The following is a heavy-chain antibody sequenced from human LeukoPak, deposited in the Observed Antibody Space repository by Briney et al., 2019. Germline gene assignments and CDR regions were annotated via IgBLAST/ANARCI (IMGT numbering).Heavy chain of an antibody. J-gene: IGHJ4*02. V-gene: IGHV3-21*01. Sequence: GGSLRLSCAASGFTFSSYSMNWVRQAPGKGLEWVSSISSSSSYIYYADSMKGRFTISRDNAKNSLYLQMNSLRAEDTAVYYCAREPTYSSSWYTNCDYWGQGILVTVSS. CDR1: GFTFSSYS. CDR3: AREPTYSSSWYTNCDY. CDR2: ISSSSSYI. D-gene: IGHD6-13*01.